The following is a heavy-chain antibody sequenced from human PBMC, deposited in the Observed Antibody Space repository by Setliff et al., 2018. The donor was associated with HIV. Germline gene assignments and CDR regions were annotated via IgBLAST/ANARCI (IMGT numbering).Heavy chain of an antibody. V-gene: IGHV1-18*01. D-gene: IGHD7-27*01. CDR2: ISAYNGNT. J-gene: IGHJ4*02. Sequence: ASVKVSCKASGYTFTSYGISLVRQAHGQGLEWMGWISAYNGNTNYAQKLQGRVTMTTDTSTSTAYMELNSLRSDVTAVYYCARQLSNSLDYWGQGTLVTVSS. CDR1: GYTFTSYG. CDR3: ARQLSNSLDY.